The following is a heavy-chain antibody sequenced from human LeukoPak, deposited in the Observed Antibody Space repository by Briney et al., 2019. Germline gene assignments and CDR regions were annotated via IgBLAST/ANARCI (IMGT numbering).Heavy chain of an antibody. CDR1: GYTFTSSY. CDR3: ARGHPSYDSSRHDY. V-gene: IGHV1-46*01. CDR2: INPSSGGT. J-gene: IGHJ4*02. D-gene: IGHD3-22*01. Sequence: GASVKVSCKASGYTFTSSYMHWVRQAPGQGLEWLGIINPSSGGTSYAQKFQGRVTMTRDTSTSTVYMELSSLRSEDTAVYYCARGHPSYDSSRHDYWGQGTLVTVSS.